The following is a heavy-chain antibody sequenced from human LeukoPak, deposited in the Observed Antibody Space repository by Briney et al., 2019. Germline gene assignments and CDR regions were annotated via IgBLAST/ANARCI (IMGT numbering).Heavy chain of an antibody. J-gene: IGHJ6*03. CDR1: GFAFSSYG. CDR2: ISDSGSST. Sequence: AGGSLRLSCAAFGFAFSSYGMSWVRQAPGKGLEWVSSISDSGSSTYYADSVKGRFTISRDNSKNTLYLQINSLRAEDTAVYYCAKGGAVSSKSIIMVRGTRRYYYNMDVWGKGTTVTISS. V-gene: IGHV3-23*01. D-gene: IGHD3-10*01. CDR3: AKGGAVSSKSIIMVRGTRRYYYNMDV.